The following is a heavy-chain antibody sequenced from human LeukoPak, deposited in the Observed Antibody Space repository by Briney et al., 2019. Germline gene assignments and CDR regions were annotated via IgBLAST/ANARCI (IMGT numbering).Heavy chain of an antibody. D-gene: IGHD6-6*01. V-gene: IGHV1-8*03. CDR3: GRGRVAARRGAYYFDY. J-gene: IGHJ4*02. CDR2: MNPNSGNT. Sequence: ASVTVSFTASGGTFSIYAISWVRQATGQGIEWMGWMNPNSGNTGYAQKFQGRVTITRNTSISKAYMELRSLRCEDTAVYYCGRGRVAARRGAYYFDYWGQGTLVTVSS. CDR1: GGTFSIYA.